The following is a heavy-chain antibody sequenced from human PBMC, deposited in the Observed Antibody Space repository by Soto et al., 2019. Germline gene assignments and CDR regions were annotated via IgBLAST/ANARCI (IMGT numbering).Heavy chain of an antibody. CDR1: GFTFSSYW. CDR3: ARRGRIVVVPAAMPGQLYYYYYYMDV. D-gene: IGHD2-2*01. V-gene: IGHV3-7*01. CDR2: IKQDGSEK. J-gene: IGHJ6*03. Sequence: GGSLRLSCAASGFTFSSYWMSWVRQAPGKGLEWVANIKQDGSEKYYVDSVKGRFTISRDNAKNSLYLQMNSLRAEDTAVYYCARRGRIVVVPAAMPGQLYYYYYYMDVWGKGTTVTVSS.